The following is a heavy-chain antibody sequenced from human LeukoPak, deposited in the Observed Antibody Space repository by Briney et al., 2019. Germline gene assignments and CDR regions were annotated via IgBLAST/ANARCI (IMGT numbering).Heavy chain of an antibody. Sequence: GGSLRLSCAASGFTFSSYAMSWVRQAPGKGLEWVSAISGSGGSTYYADSVKGRFTISRDNSKNTLYLQMNSLRAEDTAVYYCAKAQGRVQLERRGLLLDLWGHGTLVTVSS. J-gene: IGHJ2*01. D-gene: IGHD1-1*01. CDR1: GFTFSSYA. V-gene: IGHV3-23*01. CDR3: AKAQGRVQLERRGLLLDL. CDR2: ISGSGGST.